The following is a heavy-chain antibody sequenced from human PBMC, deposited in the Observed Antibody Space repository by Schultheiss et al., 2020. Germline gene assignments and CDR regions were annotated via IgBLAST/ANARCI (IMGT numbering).Heavy chain of an antibody. Sequence: GGSLRLSCAASGFTFSSYGMHWVRQAPGKGLEWVAVIWYDGSNKYYADSVKGRFTISRDNSKNTLYLQMNSLRAEDTAVYYCARTGYYYFGMDVWGQGTTVNGYS. CDR2: IWYDGSNK. CDR3: ARTGYYYFGMDV. CDR1: GFTFSSYG. J-gene: IGHJ6*02. V-gene: IGHV3-33*01.